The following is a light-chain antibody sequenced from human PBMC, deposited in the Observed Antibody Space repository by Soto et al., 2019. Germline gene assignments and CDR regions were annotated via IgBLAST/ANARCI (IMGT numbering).Light chain of an antibody. V-gene: IGKV1-5*03. CDR3: QQYKSYPWT. Sequence: DIHMTQSPSTLSASVGDRVTITCRASQSISSWLAWYQQKPGKAPKLLIYKASSLESGVPSRFSGSGSGKEFTLTIISLQPDDVATYYCQQYKSYPWTFCQGTKVEIK. J-gene: IGKJ1*01. CDR2: KAS. CDR1: QSISSW.